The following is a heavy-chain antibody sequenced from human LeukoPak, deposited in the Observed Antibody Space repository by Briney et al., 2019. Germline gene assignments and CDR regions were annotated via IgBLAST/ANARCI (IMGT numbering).Heavy chain of an antibody. CDR1: GGTFSSYA. Sequence: GASVKVSCKASGGTFSSYAISWVRQAPGQGLEWMGGIIPIFGTANYAQKFQGRVTITTDESTSTAYMELSSLRSEDTAVYYCARTSRQWLAFDYWGQGTLVTVSS. CDR3: ARTSRQWLAFDY. D-gene: IGHD6-19*01. J-gene: IGHJ4*02. CDR2: IIPIFGTA. V-gene: IGHV1-69*05.